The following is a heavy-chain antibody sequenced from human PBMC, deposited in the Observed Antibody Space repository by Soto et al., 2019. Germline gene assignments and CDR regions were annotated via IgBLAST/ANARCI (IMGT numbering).Heavy chain of an antibody. CDR1: GGCSNRYY. V-gene: IGHV4-59*01. Sequence: PSLMRSVTRSVGGGCSNRYYSSCIKQPPGKGLELIAYMFYSGSTNYNPSLKSRVTISVDTSKNQFSLKLRSVTAADTAVYYCAREDDFWSGYLAYWGQGTLVTVSS. CDR2: MFYSGST. J-gene: IGHJ4*02. D-gene: IGHD3-3*01. CDR3: AREDDFWSGYLAY.